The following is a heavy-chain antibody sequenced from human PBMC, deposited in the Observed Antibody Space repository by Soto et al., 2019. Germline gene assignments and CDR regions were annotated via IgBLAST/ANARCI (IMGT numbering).Heavy chain of an antibody. D-gene: IGHD5-12*01. J-gene: IGHJ4*02. CDR1: GYTFTSYA. CDR2: INAGNGNT. CDR3: ARDSPDGRWLQLYLFDY. V-gene: IGHV1-3*01. Sequence: ASVKVSCKASGYTFTSYAMHWVRQAPGQGLEWMGWINAGNGNTKYSQKFQGRVTITRDTSASTAYMELSSLRSEDTAVYYCARDSPDGRWLQLYLFDYWGQGTLVTVSS.